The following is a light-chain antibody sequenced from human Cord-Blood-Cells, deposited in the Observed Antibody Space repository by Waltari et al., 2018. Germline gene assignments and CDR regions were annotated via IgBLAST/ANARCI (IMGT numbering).Light chain of an antibody. CDR2: GAS. V-gene: IGKV4-1*01. CDR1: QSVLYSSKNKNY. Sequence: DIVMTQSPDSLAVSLGERATINCQSSQSVLYSSKNKNYLAWYQQKPGQPPKLLIYGASTRQSGVPDRFSVSGSWTDFTLTISNLQAEDVTFYYCQQYYSTPLFTFGPGTKVDIK. J-gene: IGKJ3*01. CDR3: QQYYSTPLFT.